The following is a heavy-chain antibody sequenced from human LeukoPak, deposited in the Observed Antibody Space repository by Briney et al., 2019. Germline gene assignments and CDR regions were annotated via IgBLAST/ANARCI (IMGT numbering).Heavy chain of an antibody. Sequence: PGGSLRLSCAASGFTFSSYEMNWVRQAPGKGLEWVSYISSSGSTIYYADSVKGRFTISRDNAKNSLYLQMNSLRAEDTAVYYCARGSRQLRVLWFGESSGAFDIWGQGTMVTVSS. CDR2: ISSSGSTI. D-gene: IGHD3-10*01. V-gene: IGHV3-48*03. CDR3: ARGSRQLRVLWFGESSGAFDI. J-gene: IGHJ3*02. CDR1: GFTFSSYE.